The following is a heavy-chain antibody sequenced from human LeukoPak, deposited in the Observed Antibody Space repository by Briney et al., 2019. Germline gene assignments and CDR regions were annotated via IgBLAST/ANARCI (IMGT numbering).Heavy chain of an antibody. V-gene: IGHV3-23*01. J-gene: IGHJ4*02. CDR3: AKNPSYQGDS. D-gene: IGHD3-16*02. CDR2: ISGVGGTT. Sequence: AGGSLRLSCAVSGFTVTVNYMSWVRQAPGKGLEWVSAISGVGGTTFYADSVKGRFTIARDNSKNTLYLQMNSLRAEDTAVYYCAKNPSYQGDSWGQGTLVTVSS. CDR1: GFTVTVNY.